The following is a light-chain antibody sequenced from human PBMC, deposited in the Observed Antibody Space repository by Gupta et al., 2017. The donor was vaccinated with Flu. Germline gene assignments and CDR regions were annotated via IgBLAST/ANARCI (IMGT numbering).Light chain of an antibody. J-gene: IGLJ2*01. CDR1: SSDVGGYDY. Sequence: QSALTQPASVSGSPGQSIAISCTGTSSDVGGYDYVSWYQQHPGKAPELMIFEVSRRPSGISDRFSGSKSGNTASLTISGLLAEDEAHYYCSSYTKTNTVVVFGGGTKLTVL. CDR2: EVS. V-gene: IGLV2-14*01. CDR3: SSYTKTNTVVV.